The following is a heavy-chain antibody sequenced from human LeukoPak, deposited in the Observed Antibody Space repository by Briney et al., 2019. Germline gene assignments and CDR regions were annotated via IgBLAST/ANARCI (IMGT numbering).Heavy chain of an antibody. J-gene: IGHJ6*02. V-gene: IGHV1-8*02. CDR2: MNPNSGNT. D-gene: IGHD2-8*01. CDR3: ARMLKDGDYYYYGMDV. Sequence: ASVKVSCKASGYTFTGYYMHWVRQAPGQGLEWMGWMNPNSGNTGYAQKFQGRVTMTRNTSISTAYMELSSLRSEDTAVYYCARMLKDGDYYYYGMDVWGQGTTVTVSS. CDR1: GYTFTGYY.